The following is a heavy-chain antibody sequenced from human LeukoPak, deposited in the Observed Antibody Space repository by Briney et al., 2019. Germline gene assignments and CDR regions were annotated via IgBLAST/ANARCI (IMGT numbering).Heavy chain of an antibody. V-gene: IGHV3-21*01. J-gene: IGHJ3*02. CDR2: ISSSSSYI. CDR3: ARAKFDSSRYYYRGFDI. Sequence: GGSLRLSCAASGFTFSSYSMNWVRQAPGKGLEWVSSISSSSSYIYYADSVKGRFTISRDNAKNSLYLQMNSLRAEDTAVYYCARAKFDSSRYYYRGFDIWGQGTMVTVSS. CDR1: GFTFSSYS. D-gene: IGHD3-22*01.